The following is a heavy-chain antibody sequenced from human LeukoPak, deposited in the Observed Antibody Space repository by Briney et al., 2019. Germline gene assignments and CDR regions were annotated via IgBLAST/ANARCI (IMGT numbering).Heavy chain of an antibody. CDR1: GGSISSGGYY. V-gene: IGHV4-31*03. Sequence: SETLSLTCTVSGGSISSGGYYWSWIRQHPGEGLVWIGYIYYSGSTYYNPSLKSRVTISVDTSKNQFSLKLSSVTAADTAVYYCARSAGYYDSSGTIDYWGQGTLVTVSS. J-gene: IGHJ4*02. D-gene: IGHD3-22*01. CDR2: IYYSGST. CDR3: ARSAGYYDSSGTIDY.